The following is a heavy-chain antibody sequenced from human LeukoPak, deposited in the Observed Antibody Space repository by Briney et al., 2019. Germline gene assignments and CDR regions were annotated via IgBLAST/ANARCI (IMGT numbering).Heavy chain of an antibody. D-gene: IGHD2-21*02. J-gene: IGHJ4*02. CDR1: GASISSSRYY. V-gene: IGHV4-39*01. CDR2: IHYSRGT. Sequence: SETLSLTCTVSGASISSSRYYWAWIRQPPGRGLEWIGSIHYSRGTYYNPSLKSRVTISVDTSKNQFSLKLSSLTAADTAVYYCARAAYCGGDCYLFDYWGQGTLVTVFS. CDR3: ARAAYCGGDCYLFDY.